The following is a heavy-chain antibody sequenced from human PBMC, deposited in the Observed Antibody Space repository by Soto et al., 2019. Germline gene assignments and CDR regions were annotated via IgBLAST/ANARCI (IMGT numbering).Heavy chain of an antibody. CDR2: ISSHGGVT. D-gene: IGHD3-22*01. CDR3: VKVHDSDSSGYVLPGPFAF. J-gene: IGHJ4*02. V-gene: IGHV3-64D*08. CDR1: GFTFGSYA. Sequence: PGGSLRLSCSASGFTFGSYAMHWVRQAPGKGLEYVSAISSHGGVTYYADSVKGRFTISRDNSKNTLDLQMSSLRPEDTAVYHCVKVHDSDSSGYVLPGPFAFWGLGTLVTVSS.